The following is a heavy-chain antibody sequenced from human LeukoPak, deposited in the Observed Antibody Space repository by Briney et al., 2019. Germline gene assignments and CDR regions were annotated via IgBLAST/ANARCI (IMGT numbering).Heavy chain of an antibody. CDR3: ARDRGLLEWEPQPDAFDI. J-gene: IGHJ3*02. Sequence: NPSQTLSLTCTVSGGSISSGSYYWSWNRQPAGKGLEWIGRIYTSGSTNYNPSLKSRVTISVDTSKNQFSLKLSSVTAADTAVYYCARDRGLLEWEPQPDAFDIWGQGTMVTVSS. CDR2: IYTSGST. D-gene: IGHD1-26*01. CDR1: GGSISSGSYY. V-gene: IGHV4-61*02.